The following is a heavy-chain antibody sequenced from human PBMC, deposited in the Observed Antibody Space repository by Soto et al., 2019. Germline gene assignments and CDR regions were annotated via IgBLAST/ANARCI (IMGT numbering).Heavy chain of an antibody. CDR1: GTSFGTYY. CDR2: IFYSGSP. J-gene: IGHJ5*02. V-gene: IGHV4-59*12. D-gene: IGHD3-10*01. CDR3: ARGRITMVRGSYNWFDP. Sequence: SETLSLTCAVSGTSFGTYYWSWIRQPPGKGLEWIGYIFYSGSPKYNPSLKSRVTISVDTSKNQFSLKLSSVTAADTAVYYCARGRITMVRGSYNWFDPWGQGTLVTVSS.